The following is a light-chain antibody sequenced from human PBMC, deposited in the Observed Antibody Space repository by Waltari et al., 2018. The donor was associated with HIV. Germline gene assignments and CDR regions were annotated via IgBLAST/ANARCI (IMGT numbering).Light chain of an antibody. Sequence: DIVMTQSPDSLVVSLGERATINCKSSQSVLYSSNNKNYLAWYQQKPGQPPKLLIYWASTRESGVPDRFSGSGSGTDFTLTINSLQAEDVAVYYCQQYYSTPRTFGGGTKVEIK. CDR1: QSVLYSSNNKNY. V-gene: IGKV4-1*01. CDR3: QQYYSTPRT. CDR2: WAS. J-gene: IGKJ4*01.